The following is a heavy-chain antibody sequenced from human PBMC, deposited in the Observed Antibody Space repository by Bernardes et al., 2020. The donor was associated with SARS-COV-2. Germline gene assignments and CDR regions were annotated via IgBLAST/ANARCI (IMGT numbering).Heavy chain of an antibody. V-gene: IGHV3-23*01. J-gene: IGHJ6*02. CDR1: GFTFSSYA. CDR2: ISGSGGST. CDR3: APRPRRDIVVVPAAIADPHSGYYGMDV. D-gene: IGHD2-2*01. Sequence: GGSLRLSCAASGFTFSSYAMSWVRQAPGKGLEWVSAISGSGGSTYYADSVKGRFTISRDNSKNTLYLQMNSLRAEDTAVYYCAPRPRRDIVVVPAAIADPHSGYYGMDVWGQGTTVTVSS.